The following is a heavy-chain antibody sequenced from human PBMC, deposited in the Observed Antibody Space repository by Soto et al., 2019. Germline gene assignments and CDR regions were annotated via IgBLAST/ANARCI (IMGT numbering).Heavy chain of an antibody. J-gene: IGHJ6*02. V-gene: IGHV1-2*02. CDR3: ARGPYIVVVVAATHYGMDV. Sequence: ASVKVSCKASGYTFTGYYMHWVRQAPGQGLEWMGWINPNSGGTNYAQKFQGRVTMTRDTSISTAYMELSRLRSDDTAVYYCARGPYIVVVVAATHYGMDVWGQGTTVTVSS. CDR1: GYTFTGYY. CDR2: INPNSGGT. D-gene: IGHD2-15*01.